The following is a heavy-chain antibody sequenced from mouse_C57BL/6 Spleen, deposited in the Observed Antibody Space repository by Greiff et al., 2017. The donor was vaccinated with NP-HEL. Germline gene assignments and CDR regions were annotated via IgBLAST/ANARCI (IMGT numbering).Heavy chain of an antibody. CDR2: IWSDGST. D-gene: IGHD2-4*01. CDR3: ARHEEFYDYDSAMDY. Sequence: QVQLKESGPGLVAPSQSLSITCTVSGFSLTSYGVHWVRQPPGKGLEWLVVIWSDGSTTYNSALKSRLSISKDNSKSQVFLKMNSLQTDDTAMYYCARHEEFYDYDSAMDYWGQGTSVTVSS. V-gene: IGHV2-6-1*01. J-gene: IGHJ4*01. CDR1: GFSLTSYG.